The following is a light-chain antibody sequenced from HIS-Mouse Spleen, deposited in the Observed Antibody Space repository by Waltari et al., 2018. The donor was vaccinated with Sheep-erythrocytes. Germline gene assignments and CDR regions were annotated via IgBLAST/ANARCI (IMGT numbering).Light chain of an antibody. CDR2: QDS. J-gene: IGLJ2*01. Sequence: SYELTQPPSVSVSPGQTASITCSGDKLGDKYACWYQQKPGQSPVLVIYQDSKRPSGIPGRFSCSKSGNTATLTISGTQAMDEADYYCQAWDSSTAVFGGGTKLTVL. CDR3: QAWDSSTAV. V-gene: IGLV3-1*01. CDR1: KLGDKY.